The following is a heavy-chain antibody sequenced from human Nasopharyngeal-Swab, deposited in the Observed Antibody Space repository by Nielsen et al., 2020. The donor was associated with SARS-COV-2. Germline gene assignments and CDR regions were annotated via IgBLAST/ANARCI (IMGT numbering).Heavy chain of an antibody. J-gene: IGHJ6*02. Sequence: SETLSLTCAVYGGSFSGYYWSWIRQPPGKGLEWIGEINHSGSTNYNPSLKSRVTISVGTSKNQFSLKLSSVTAADTAVYYCARSEIAAGRPYYYYGMDVWGQGTTVTVSS. D-gene: IGHD6-13*01. V-gene: IGHV4-34*01. CDR1: GGSFSGYY. CDR3: ARSEIAAGRPYYYYGMDV. CDR2: INHSGST.